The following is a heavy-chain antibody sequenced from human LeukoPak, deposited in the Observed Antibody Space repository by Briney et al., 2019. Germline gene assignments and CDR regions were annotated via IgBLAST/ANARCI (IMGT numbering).Heavy chain of an antibody. CDR3: AKGGATVIDY. J-gene: IGHJ4*02. CDR2: INSDGSGT. CDR1: GFTFSNYW. V-gene: IGHV3-74*01. Sequence: GGSLRLSCAASGFTFSNYWMHWVRQAPGRGLVWVSRINSDGSGTTSADSVKGRFTIFRDNAKNTLYLQMNSLRAEDTAVYYCAKGGATVIDYWGQGTLATVSS. D-gene: IGHD4-17*01.